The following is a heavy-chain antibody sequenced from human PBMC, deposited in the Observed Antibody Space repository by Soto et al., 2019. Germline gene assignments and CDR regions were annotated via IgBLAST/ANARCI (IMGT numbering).Heavy chain of an antibody. D-gene: IGHD3-16*01. CDR1: GFPFYRYL. V-gene: IGHV3-48*01. Sequence: GGSLILSCAASGFPFYRYLMNWVRHAPGKGLEWVSYISDSGNTKYYADSVKGRFTISRDNAKHSLYLQMNSLRADDTAVYYCARAYYVWGSYPDYWGQGTLVTVSS. CDR3: ARAYYVWGSYPDY. J-gene: IGHJ4*02. CDR2: ISDSGNTK.